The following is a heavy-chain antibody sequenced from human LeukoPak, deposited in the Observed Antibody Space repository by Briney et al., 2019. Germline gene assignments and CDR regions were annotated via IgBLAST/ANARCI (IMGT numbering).Heavy chain of an antibody. CDR1: GGSVSSGSYY. Sequence: SETLSLTCTVSGGSVSSGSYYWSWIRQPPGKGLEWIGYIYYSGSTNYNPSLKSRITISLDTSKSQFSLKSSSVTAADTAVYYCAREPHDYGAVPGIWGQGTMVTVSS. J-gene: IGHJ3*02. D-gene: IGHD4-17*01. CDR2: IYYSGST. V-gene: IGHV4-61*01. CDR3: AREPHDYGAVPGI.